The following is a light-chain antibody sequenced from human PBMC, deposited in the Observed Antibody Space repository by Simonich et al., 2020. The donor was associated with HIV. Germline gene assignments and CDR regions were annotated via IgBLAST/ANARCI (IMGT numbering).Light chain of an antibody. J-gene: IGKJ1*01. CDR3: QQCNNWPWT. CDR1: QSVSIN. CDR2: GAS. V-gene: IGKV3-15*01. Sequence: EIVMTQSPATLSVSPGERATLSCRASQSVSINLAWYQHKPGQAPRLLISGASTRATGIPARFSGSGSGTDFTLTISSLQSEDFAVYYCQQCNNWPWTFGRGTKVEIK.